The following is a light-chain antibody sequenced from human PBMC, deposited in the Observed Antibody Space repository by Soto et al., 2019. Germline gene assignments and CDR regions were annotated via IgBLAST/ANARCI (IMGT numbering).Light chain of an antibody. V-gene: IGKV3-11*01. Sequence: EIVFTKSPSTLALCPGERATLSCRASQSVGSSLAWYQQKPGQPPRLLIYDASNRATGIPARFSGSGSGTDFTLTISSLEPEAFALYYCHQRSGWPPTCGQGTRRRL. CDR1: QSVGSS. J-gene: IGKJ5*01. CDR2: DAS. CDR3: HQRSGWPPT.